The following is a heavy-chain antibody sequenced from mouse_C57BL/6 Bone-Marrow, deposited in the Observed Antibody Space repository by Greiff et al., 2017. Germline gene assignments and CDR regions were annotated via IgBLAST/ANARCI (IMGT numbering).Heavy chain of an antibody. CDR1: GYTFTNYW. CDR2: IYPGGGYT. Sequence: QVHVKQSGAELVRPGTSVKMSCKASGYTFTNYWIGWAKQRPGHGLEWIGDIYPGGGYTNYNEKFKSKATLTVDTSSSTAYMQLSSLTSEDSAVYYCARPYYSNYWYFDVWGTGTTVTVSS. V-gene: IGHV1-63*01. CDR3: ARPYYSNYWYFDV. D-gene: IGHD2-5*01. J-gene: IGHJ1*03.